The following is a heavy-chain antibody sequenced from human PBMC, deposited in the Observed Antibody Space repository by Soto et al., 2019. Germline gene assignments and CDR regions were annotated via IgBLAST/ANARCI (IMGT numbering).Heavy chain of an antibody. CDR2: IYHSGST. J-gene: IGHJ4*02. V-gene: IGHV4-4*02. D-gene: IGHD2-15*01. CDR3: ARERGYCSGGSCPVDY. Sequence: SETLSLTCAVSGGSISSSNWWSWVRQPPGKGLEWIGEIYHSGSTNYNPSLKSRVTISVDKSKNQFSLKLSSVTAADTAVYYCARERGYCSGGSCPVDYWGQGTLVTVSS. CDR1: GGSISSSNW.